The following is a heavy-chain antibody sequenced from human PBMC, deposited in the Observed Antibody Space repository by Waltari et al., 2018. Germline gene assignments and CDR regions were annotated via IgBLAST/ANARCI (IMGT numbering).Heavy chain of an antibody. D-gene: IGHD6-19*01. Sequence: EVQLVESGGGLVQPGESLTLSGAASGLSFSNYVMHWVRQAPGKGLVWLSRISGDGATYYADSVEGRFTVSRDNARNTVFLQLNSLRGDDTAVYYCARLEAEQWLGDYWGQGTLVTVAS. J-gene: IGHJ4*02. CDR3: ARLEAEQWLGDY. V-gene: IGHV3-74*01. CDR1: GLSFSNYV. CDR2: ISGDGAT.